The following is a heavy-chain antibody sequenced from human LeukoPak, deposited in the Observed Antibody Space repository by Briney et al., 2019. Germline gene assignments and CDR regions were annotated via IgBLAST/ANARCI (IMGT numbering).Heavy chain of an antibody. CDR3: AREIFGSGSYPGY. CDR1: GFIFSSYA. V-gene: IGHV3-33*01. J-gene: IGHJ4*02. Sequence: PGGSLRLSCAASGFIFSSYAMHWVRQAPGKGLERVALIWHDASHKFYTDSVKGRFTISRDNSKNTVFLQMNSPTAEDTAVYYCAREIFGSGSYPGYWGQGTLVTVSS. D-gene: IGHD3-10*01. CDR2: IWHDASHK.